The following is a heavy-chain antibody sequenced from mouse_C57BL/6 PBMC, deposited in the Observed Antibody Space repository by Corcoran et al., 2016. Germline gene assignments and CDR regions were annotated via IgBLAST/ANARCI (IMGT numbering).Heavy chain of an antibody. J-gene: IGHJ3*01. CDR2: IYPRDGDT. CDR1: GYAFSSYW. CDR3: ASVYGNSFAY. Sequence: QVQLQQSGAELVKPGASVKISCKASGYAFSSYWMNWVKQGPGKGLEWIGQIYPRDGDTNYNGKFKGKATLTADKSSSTAYMQLSSLTSEDSAVYFCASVYGNSFAYWGQGTLVTVSA. V-gene: IGHV1-80*01. D-gene: IGHD2-1*01.